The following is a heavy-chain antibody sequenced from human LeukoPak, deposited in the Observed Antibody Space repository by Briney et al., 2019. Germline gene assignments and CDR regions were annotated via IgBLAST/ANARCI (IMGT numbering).Heavy chain of an antibody. Sequence: SETLSLTCAVYGGSFSGYYWSWIRQPPGKGLEWIGEINHSGSTNYNPSLKSRVTISVDTSKNQFSLKLSSVTAADTAVYYCARSPHYCDSSEGAFDIWGQGTMVTVSS. CDR2: INHSGST. CDR1: GGSFSGYY. D-gene: IGHD3-22*01. V-gene: IGHV4-34*01. CDR3: ARSPHYCDSSEGAFDI. J-gene: IGHJ3*02.